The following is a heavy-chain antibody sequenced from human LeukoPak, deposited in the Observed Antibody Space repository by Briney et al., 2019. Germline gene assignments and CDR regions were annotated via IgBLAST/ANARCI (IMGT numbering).Heavy chain of an antibody. V-gene: IGHV4-31*03. Sequence: PSQTLSLTCTVSCGSLSIGNYFWTWIRQHPGKGQEWIGYIYYSGSTYYNPSLKSRVTLSVDTSKNQFSLKLTSVTAADTAVYYCASFKDNYFDPWGQGTLVTVSS. CDR2: IYYSGST. J-gene: IGHJ5*02. CDR3: ASFKDNYFDP. CDR1: CGSLSIGNYF.